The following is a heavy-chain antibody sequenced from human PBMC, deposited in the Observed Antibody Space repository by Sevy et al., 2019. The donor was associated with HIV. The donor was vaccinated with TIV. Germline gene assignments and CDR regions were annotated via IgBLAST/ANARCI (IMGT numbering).Heavy chain of an antibody. Sequence: ASVKVSCKVSGYTLTELSMHWVRRAPGKGLEWMGGFDPEDGETIYAQKFQGRVTMTEDTSTDTAYMELSSLRSEDTAVYYCATDMTTLTTPDAFDIWGQWTMVTVSS. D-gene: IGHD4-17*01. J-gene: IGHJ3*02. CDR2: FDPEDGET. V-gene: IGHV1-24*01. CDR3: ATDMTTLTTPDAFDI. CDR1: GYTLTELS.